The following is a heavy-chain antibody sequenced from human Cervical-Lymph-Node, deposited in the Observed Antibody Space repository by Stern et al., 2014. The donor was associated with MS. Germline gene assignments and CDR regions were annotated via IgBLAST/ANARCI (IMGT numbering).Heavy chain of an antibody. D-gene: IGHD2-15*01. CDR1: GVVFSTAI. J-gene: IGHJ4*02. V-gene: IGHV3-30*01. CDR3: AREGYSSGRAPSFEH. CDR2: LTYDGSE. Sequence: VQLVESEGGVVQPGRSLRLSCAASGVVFSTAIMHWVRQAPGKGLQWVAGLTYDGSEYYADSVKGRFRMSRDNLKNTVDLLMNSLSAEDTALYFCAREGYSSGRAPSFEHWGRGAPVTVSS.